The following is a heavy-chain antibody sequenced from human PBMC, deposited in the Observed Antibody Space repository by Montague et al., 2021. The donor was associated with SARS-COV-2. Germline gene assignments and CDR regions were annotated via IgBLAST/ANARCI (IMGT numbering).Heavy chain of an antibody. D-gene: IGHD5-12*01. CDR1: GGSIRSSSYY. J-gene: IGHJ2*01. CDR2: IYYSGST. V-gene: IGHV4-39*07. Sequence: SETLSLTCTVSGGSIRSSSYYWGWIRQPPGKGLECIGSIYYSGSTYYNPSLKSRVTISVDTSKNHFSLKLNSVTAADTAVYYCARTTWLRGYFDLWAVAPWSLSPQ. CDR3: ARTTWLRGYFDL.